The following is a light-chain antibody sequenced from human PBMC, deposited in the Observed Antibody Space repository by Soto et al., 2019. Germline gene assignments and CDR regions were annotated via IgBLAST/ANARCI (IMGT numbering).Light chain of an antibody. CDR2: WAS. V-gene: IGKV4-1*01. J-gene: IGKJ3*01. Sequence: DIVMTQSPDSLAVSLGERATINCKSNQSVLYSSNKKNYLAWHQQKPGQPPKLLIYWASTRESGVPDRFSGSGSGTDFTLTISSLQAEDVAVYYCHQYYTSLLTFGPGTKVDIK. CDR1: QSVLYSSNKKNY. CDR3: HQYYTSLLT.